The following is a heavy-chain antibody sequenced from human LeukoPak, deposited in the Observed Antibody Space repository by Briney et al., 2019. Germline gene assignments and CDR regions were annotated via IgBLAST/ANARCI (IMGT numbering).Heavy chain of an antibody. CDR2: IWYDGSNK. D-gene: IGHD1-26*01. J-gene: IGHJ4*02. V-gene: IGHV3-33*06. Sequence: GGSLRLXCAASGFTFSSYGMHWVRQAPGKGLEWVAVIWYDGSNKYYADSVKGRFTISRDNSKNTLYLQMNSLRAEDTAVYYCAKVSVYSGDFDYWGQGTLVTVSS. CDR1: GFTFSSYG. CDR3: AKVSVYSGDFDY.